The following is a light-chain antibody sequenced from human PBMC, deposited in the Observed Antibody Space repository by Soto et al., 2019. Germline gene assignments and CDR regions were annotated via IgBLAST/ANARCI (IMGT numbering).Light chain of an antibody. Sequence: QSVLTQPASVSGSPGQSITISCTGTNNDVGAYTYVSWYQQHPGKAPRLIIYEVSERPSGVSHRFSGSKSGNTASLTISGLQTEDEADYYCSSFSSITREVFGGGTKVTVL. CDR1: NNDVGAYTY. CDR3: SSFSSITREV. J-gene: IGLJ2*01. V-gene: IGLV2-14*01. CDR2: EVS.